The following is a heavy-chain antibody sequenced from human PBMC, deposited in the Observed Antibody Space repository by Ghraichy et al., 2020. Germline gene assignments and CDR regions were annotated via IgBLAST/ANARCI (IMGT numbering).Heavy chain of an antibody. J-gene: IGHJ4*02. CDR3: ARDRPLVY. Sequence: TLSLTCSVSGDSTTRRDYYWSWIRQHPGKGLEWIGSIDYSGGTYYSPSLRSRLNISVDRSKNQFSLQLNSVTAADTAVYYCARDRPLVYWGQGALVTVSS. CDR1: GDSTTRRDYY. CDR2: IDYSGGT. D-gene: IGHD2-8*02. V-gene: IGHV4-31*03.